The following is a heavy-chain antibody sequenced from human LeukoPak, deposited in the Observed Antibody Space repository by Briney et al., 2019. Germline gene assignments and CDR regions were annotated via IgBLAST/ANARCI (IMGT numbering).Heavy chain of an antibody. D-gene: IGHD6-19*01. J-gene: IGHJ4*02. CDR1: GFTFSDYS. V-gene: IGHV3-11*01. CDR3: ASLRSSSGWYGYFDY. Sequence: GGSLRLSCAASGFTFSDYSMSWIRQAPGKGLEWVSYISSTGSTIYYADSVKGRFTISRDNAKNSLYLQMNSLRAEDPAVYYCASLRSSSGWYGYFDYWGQGTLVTVSS. CDR2: ISSTGSTI.